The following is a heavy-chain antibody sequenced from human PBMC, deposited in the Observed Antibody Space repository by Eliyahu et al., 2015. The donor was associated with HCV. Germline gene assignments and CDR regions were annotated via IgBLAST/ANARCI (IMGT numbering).Heavy chain of an antibody. CDR3: ASYGSGVSGYYYMDV. CDR2: INHSGST. J-gene: IGHJ6*03. Sequence: QVQLQQWGAGLSKPSETLSLTCAVYGGSFSGYYWSWIRQPPGKGLEWIGEINHSGSTNYNPSLKSRVTISVDTSKNQFSLKLSSVTAADTAVYYCASYGSGVSGYYYMDVWGKGTTVTVSS. D-gene: IGHD3-10*01. CDR1: GGSFSGYY. V-gene: IGHV4-34*01.